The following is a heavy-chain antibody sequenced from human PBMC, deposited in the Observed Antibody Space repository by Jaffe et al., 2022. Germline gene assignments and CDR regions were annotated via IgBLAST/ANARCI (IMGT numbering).Heavy chain of an antibody. V-gene: IGHV3-53*02. CDR1: GFTVSSNY. CDR3: ARVGAWEGDQYGDYVRWGSY. CDR2: IYSGGST. Sequence: EVQLVETGGGLIQPGGSLRLSCAASGFTVSSNYMSWVRQAPGKGLEWVSVIYSGGSTYYADSVKGRFTISRDNSKNTLYLQMNSLRAEDTAVYYCARVGAWEGDQYGDYVRWGSYWGQGTLVTVSS. D-gene: IGHD4-17*01. J-gene: IGHJ4*02.